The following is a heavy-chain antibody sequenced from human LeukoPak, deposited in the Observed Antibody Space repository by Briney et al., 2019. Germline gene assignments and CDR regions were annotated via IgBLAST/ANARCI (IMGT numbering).Heavy chain of an antibody. Sequence: SETLSLTCAVYGGSFSGYYWSWIRQPPGKGLEWIGEINHSGSTNNNPSLKSRVTISVDTSKNQFSLKLSSVTAADTAVYYCARGTHDTQNKPVGATDFDYWGQGTLVTVSS. V-gene: IGHV4-34*01. J-gene: IGHJ4*02. CDR2: INHSGST. CDR1: GGSFSGYY. CDR3: ARGTHDTQNKPVGATDFDY. D-gene: IGHD1-26*01.